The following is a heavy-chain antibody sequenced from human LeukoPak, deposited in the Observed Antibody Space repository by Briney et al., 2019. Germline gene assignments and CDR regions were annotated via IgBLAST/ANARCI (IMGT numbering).Heavy chain of an antibody. D-gene: IGHD5-24*01. J-gene: IGHJ4*02. CDR1: GGSISSGGYY. CDR3: ARAHGGQEKYYFDY. Sequence: SQTLSLTCTVSGGSISSGGYYWSWIRQHPGKGLEWIGEINHSGSTNYNPSLKSRVTISVDTSKNQFSLKLSSVTAADTAVYYCARAHGGQEKYYFDYWGQGTLVTVSS. CDR2: INHSGST. V-gene: IGHV4-31*03.